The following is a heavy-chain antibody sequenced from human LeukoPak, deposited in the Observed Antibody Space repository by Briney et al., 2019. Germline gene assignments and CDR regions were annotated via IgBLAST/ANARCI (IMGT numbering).Heavy chain of an antibody. Sequence: SQTLSLTCTVSGGSISSGDYYWSWIRQPPGKGLEWIGYIYYSGSTYYNPSLKSRVTIAVDTSKNQFSLKLSSVTAADTAVYYCARKGRDQLLHGFDYWGQGTLVTVSS. CDR3: ARKGRDQLLHGFDY. J-gene: IGHJ4*02. D-gene: IGHD2-2*01. CDR1: GGSISSGDYY. CDR2: IYYSGST. V-gene: IGHV4-30-4*01.